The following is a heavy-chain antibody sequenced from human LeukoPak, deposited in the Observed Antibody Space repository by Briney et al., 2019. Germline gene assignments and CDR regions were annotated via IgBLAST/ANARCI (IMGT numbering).Heavy chain of an antibody. CDR1: GFTFSSYA. V-gene: IGHV3-23*01. Sequence: GGSLRLSCAASGFTFSSYAMSWVRQAPGKGLEWVSVISGSGGSTYYADSVKGRFTISRDNSKNTLYLQMNSLRAEDTAVYYCAKGSSYGSDPTLDYWGQGTLVTVSS. CDR2: ISGSGGST. J-gene: IGHJ4*02. CDR3: AKGSSYGSDPTLDY. D-gene: IGHD4-17*01.